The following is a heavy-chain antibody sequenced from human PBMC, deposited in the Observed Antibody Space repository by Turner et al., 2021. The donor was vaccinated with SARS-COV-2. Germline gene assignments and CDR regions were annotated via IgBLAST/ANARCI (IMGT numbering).Heavy chain of an antibody. V-gene: IGHV1-24*01. CDR3: ATGYAYCGGDCSIDY. J-gene: IGHJ4*02. D-gene: IGHD2-21*02. Sequence: QVQLVQSGAEVKKPGASVKVSCKVSGYTLTELSMHWVRQAPGKGLEWMGGFGPEDAETIYAEKFQGRVTMTEDTSTDTAYMELSSLRSEDTAVYYCATGYAYCGGDCSIDYWGQGTLVTVSS. CDR1: GYTLTELS. CDR2: FGPEDAET.